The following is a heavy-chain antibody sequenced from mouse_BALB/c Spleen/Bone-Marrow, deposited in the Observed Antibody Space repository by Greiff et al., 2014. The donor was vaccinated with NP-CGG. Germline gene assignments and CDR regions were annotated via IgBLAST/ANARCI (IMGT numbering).Heavy chain of an antibody. CDR3: AAYYYGSSQFAY. Sequence: EVQLQQSGAELVKPGASVKLSCTASGFNIKDTYMHWVKQRPEQGLDWIGRIDPANGNTKYDPKFQGKATITADTSSNTAYLQLSSLTSEDTAVYYCAAYYYGSSQFAYWGQGTLVTVSA. D-gene: IGHD1-1*01. V-gene: IGHV14-3*02. CDR2: IDPANGNT. J-gene: IGHJ3*01. CDR1: GFNIKDTY.